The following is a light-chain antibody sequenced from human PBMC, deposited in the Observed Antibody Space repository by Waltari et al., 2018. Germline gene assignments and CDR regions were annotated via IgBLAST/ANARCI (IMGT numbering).Light chain of an antibody. V-gene: IGLV1-40*01. Sequence: QQVPGPTPKLLIYQDNKRPSGVSDRFSGSKSGTSASLTITGLQTEDEADYYCLSYDSSLSARVFGGGTRLTVL. CDR3: LSYDSSLSARV. J-gene: IGLJ2*01. CDR2: QDN.